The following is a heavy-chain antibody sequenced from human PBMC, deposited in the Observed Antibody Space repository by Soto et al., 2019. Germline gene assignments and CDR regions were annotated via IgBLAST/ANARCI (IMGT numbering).Heavy chain of an antibody. J-gene: IGHJ4*02. CDR3: AQKGRGYFDY. Sequence: QITLKESGPTLVKPTQALTLTCTFSGFSLSTRDVGVGWIRQPPGKALEWLTLIYWDDYKHYSPSLETRLAITQDTSKNQVVLTMTNMDPVDTATYYCAQKGRGYFDYWGQGPLVTVSS. CDR2: IYWDDYK. D-gene: IGHD3-10*01. CDR1: GFSLSTRDVG. V-gene: IGHV2-5*02.